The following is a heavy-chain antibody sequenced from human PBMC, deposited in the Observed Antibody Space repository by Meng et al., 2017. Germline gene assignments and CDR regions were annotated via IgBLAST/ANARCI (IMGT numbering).Heavy chain of an antibody. D-gene: IGHD3-10*01. CDR1: GYTFTGYY. CDR2: INPNSGGT. Sequence: VQLAQSGAEVKKPGASVKVFCKASGYTFTGYYMHWVRQAPGQGLEWMGRINPNSGGTNYAQKFQGRVTMTRDTSISTAYMELSRLRSDDTAVYYCARMNYGSGSRRLDYWGQGTLVTVSS. J-gene: IGHJ4*02. V-gene: IGHV1-2*06. CDR3: ARMNYGSGSRRLDY.